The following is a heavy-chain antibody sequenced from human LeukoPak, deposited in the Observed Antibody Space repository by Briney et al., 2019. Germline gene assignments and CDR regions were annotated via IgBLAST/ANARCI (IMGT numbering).Heavy chain of an antibody. D-gene: IGHD2-15*01. Sequence: GASVKVSCKASGGTFSSYAISWVRQAPGQGHEWMGGIIPIFGTANYAQKFQGRVTITTDESTSTAYMELSSLRSEDTAVYYCATLGYCSGGSCYRDDYWGQGTLVTVSS. V-gene: IGHV1-69*05. CDR3: ATLGYCSGGSCYRDDY. J-gene: IGHJ4*02. CDR1: GGTFSSYA. CDR2: IIPIFGTA.